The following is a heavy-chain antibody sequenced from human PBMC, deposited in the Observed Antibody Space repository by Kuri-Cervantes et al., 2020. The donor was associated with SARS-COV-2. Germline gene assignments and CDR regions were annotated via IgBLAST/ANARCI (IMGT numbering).Heavy chain of an antibody. J-gene: IGHJ5*01. CDR2: IYHSGST. V-gene: IGHV4-38-2*01. CDR1: GYSISSGYY. D-gene: IGHD3-22*01. Sequence: SETLSLTCAVSGYSISSGYYWGWIRQPPGKGLEWIGSIYHSGSTYYNPSLNSRVTISVDTSKNQFSLKLSSVTAADTAIYYCAKTSDSGYFYRLWFDSWGQGTLVTVSS. CDR3: AKTSDSGYFYRLWFDS.